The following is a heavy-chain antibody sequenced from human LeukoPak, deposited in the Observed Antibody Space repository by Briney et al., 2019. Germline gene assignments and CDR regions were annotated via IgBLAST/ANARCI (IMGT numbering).Heavy chain of an antibody. CDR1: GGSFSDYY. V-gene: IGHV4-59*01. CDR2: IHYSGNT. D-gene: IGHD3-16*01. J-gene: IGHJ4*02. CDR3: AGDSRLGEK. Sequence: SETLSLTCTVSGGSFSDYYWNWIRQPPGKGLEWLGNIHYSGNTHHNPALKSRVTISADTSKNQFSLKLSSVTAADTAVYYCAGDSRLGEKWGQGTLVTVSS.